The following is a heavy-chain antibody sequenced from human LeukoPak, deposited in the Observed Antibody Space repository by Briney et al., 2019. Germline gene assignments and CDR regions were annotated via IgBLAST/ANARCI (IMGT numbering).Heavy chain of an antibody. Sequence: GGSLRLSCAASGFTFSSYGMHWVRQAPGKGLEWVAVIWYDGSNRYYADSVKGRFTISRGNSKNTLYLQMNNLRAEDTAVYYCARRAWHSSSNRINWFDPWGQGTLVTVSS. CDR2: IWYDGSNR. CDR3: ARRAWHSSSNRINWFDP. CDR1: GFTFSSYG. D-gene: IGHD6-13*01. J-gene: IGHJ5*02. V-gene: IGHV3-33*01.